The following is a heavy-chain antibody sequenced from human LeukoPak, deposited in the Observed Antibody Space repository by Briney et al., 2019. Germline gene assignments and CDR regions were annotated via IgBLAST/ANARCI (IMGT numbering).Heavy chain of an antibody. Sequence: SETLSLTCTVSGGSLNNYYWSWIRQPPGKGLEWIGYIYYSGSTNYNPSLKSRVTISVDTSKNQFSLKLSSVTAADTAVYYCARDAYGNDFWSGSYYYYMDVWGKGTTVTVSS. V-gene: IGHV4-59*01. CDR2: IYYSGST. D-gene: IGHD3-3*01. CDR3: ARDAYGNDFWSGSYYYYMDV. J-gene: IGHJ6*03. CDR1: GGSLNNYY.